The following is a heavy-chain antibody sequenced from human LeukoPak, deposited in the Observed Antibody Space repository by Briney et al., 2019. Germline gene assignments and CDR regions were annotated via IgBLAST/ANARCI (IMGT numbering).Heavy chain of an antibody. D-gene: IGHD1-7*01. V-gene: IGHV4-39*01. Sequence: PSQTLSLTCTVSGGSISSGSYYWGWIRQPPGKGLEWVGSIYYSGITYYNPSLKSRGTISVDTSKTQSSLKLSSVTAADTAVYYCARLPYNWNYGREGYWGQGTLVTVSS. J-gene: IGHJ4*02. CDR2: IYYSGIT. CDR1: GGSISSGSYY. CDR3: ARLPYNWNYGREGY.